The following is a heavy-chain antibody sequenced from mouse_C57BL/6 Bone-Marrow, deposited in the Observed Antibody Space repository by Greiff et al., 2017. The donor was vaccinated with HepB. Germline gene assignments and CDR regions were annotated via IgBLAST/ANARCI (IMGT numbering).Heavy chain of an antibody. Sequence: VQLVESGAELVRPGTSVKVSCKASGYAFTNYLIEWVKQRPGQGLEWIGVINPGSGGTNYNEKFKGKATLTADKSSSTAYMQLSSLTSEDSAVYFCAREGYYEDYYAMDYWGQGTSVTVSS. CDR3: AREGYYEDYYAMDY. J-gene: IGHJ4*01. D-gene: IGHD2-3*01. CDR1: GYAFTNYL. V-gene: IGHV1-54*01. CDR2: INPGSGGT.